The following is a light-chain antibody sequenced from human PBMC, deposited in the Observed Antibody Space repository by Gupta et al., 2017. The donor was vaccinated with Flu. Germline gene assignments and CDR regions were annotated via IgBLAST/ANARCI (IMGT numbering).Light chain of an antibody. J-gene: IGLJ2*01. V-gene: IGLV3-21*02. CDR3: QVWHTTSDVI. CDR2: DDS. CDR1: NSGSKS. Sequence: PGQTARMTCGGNNSGSKSVHWYQQKPGQAPVLVVYDDSDRPSGIPERFSGSNSGNTATLTISRVEVGDEADYFCQVWHTTSDVIFGGGTKVTVL.